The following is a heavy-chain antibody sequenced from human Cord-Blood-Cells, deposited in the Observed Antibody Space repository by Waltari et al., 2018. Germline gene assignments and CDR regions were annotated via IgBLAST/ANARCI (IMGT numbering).Heavy chain of an antibody. V-gene: IGHV4-59*01. D-gene: IGHD3-3*01. CDR3: ASYDFWSGYFDY. J-gene: IGHJ4*02. CDR1: GGSISSYY. Sequence: QVQLQESGPGLVKPSETLSLTCTVSGGSISSYYWSWLRQPPGKGLEWIGYIYYSGSTNYNPSLKSRVTISVDTSKNQFSLKLSSVTAADTAVYYCASYDFWSGYFDYWGQGTLVTVSS. CDR2: IYYSGST.